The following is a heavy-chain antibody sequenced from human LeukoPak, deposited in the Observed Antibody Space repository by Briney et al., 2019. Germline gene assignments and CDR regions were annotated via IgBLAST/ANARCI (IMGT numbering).Heavy chain of an antibody. J-gene: IGHJ4*02. V-gene: IGHV4-4*07. CDR2: IYTSETT. D-gene: IGHD3-9*01. Sequence: SETLSLTCTVSGGSIRRHYWSWIRQPAGKGLEWIGHIYTSETTNYNPSLKSRVTMSLDTSKNQFSLKLSSVTAADTAVYYCARSILTGYSPAAPFDYWGQGTLVTVSS. CDR3: ARSILTGYSPAAPFDY. CDR1: GGSIRRHY.